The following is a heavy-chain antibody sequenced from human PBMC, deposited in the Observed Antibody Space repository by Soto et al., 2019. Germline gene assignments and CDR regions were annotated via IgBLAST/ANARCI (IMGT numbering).Heavy chain of an antibody. D-gene: IGHD2-2*01. CDR2: ITGSGSTT. CDR3: AQATPYTSSTTCSH. CDR1: GFTFSTYA. Sequence: GVSLRLSCAASGFTFSTYAFNWVRQAPGKGLEWVSGITGSGSTTFYADSVKGRFTISRDNSKNTLYLHMSSLRAEDTAVYYCAQATPYTSSTTCSHWGQGTPVTVSS. V-gene: IGHV3-23*01. J-gene: IGHJ4*02.